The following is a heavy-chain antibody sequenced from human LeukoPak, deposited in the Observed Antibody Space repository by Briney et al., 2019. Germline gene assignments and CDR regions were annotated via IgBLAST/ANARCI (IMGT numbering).Heavy chain of an antibody. J-gene: IGHJ3*01. CDR3: ARSSYSSSSSV. CDR2: INSDGSEG. V-gene: IGHV3-7*03. D-gene: IGHD6-6*01. Sequence: GGSLRLSCAVSGFTFSGFWMSWSRQAPGKGLEWVASINSDGSEGYYADVVKGRFTISRDNAKNPLYLQINSLRAEDTAVYYCARSSYSSSSSVWGQGTMVTVSS. CDR1: GFTFSGFW.